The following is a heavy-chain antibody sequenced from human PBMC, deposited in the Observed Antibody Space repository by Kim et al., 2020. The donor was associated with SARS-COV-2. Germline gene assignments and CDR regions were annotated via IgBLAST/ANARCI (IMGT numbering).Heavy chain of an antibody. CDR3: ARQDGDYGIGFDY. CDR1: GYSYTSYG. J-gene: IGHJ4*02. D-gene: IGHD4-17*01. CDR2: ISAYNGKT. Sequence: ASVKVSCKASGYSYTSYGITWVRQAPGQGLEWMGWISAYNGKTTYAQRFQGRVTMATDTSTSTVYMEVRSLRSDDTAVYYCARQDGDYGIGFDYWGQGTL. V-gene: IGHV1-18*01.